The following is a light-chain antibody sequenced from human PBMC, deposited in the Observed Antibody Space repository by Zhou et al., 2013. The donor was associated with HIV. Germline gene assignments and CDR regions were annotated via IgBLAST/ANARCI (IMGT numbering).Light chain of an antibody. V-gene: IGKV3-20*01. CDR1: QNVSISY. CDR2: GGA. CDR3: QQYHNWYT. Sequence: PGERATLSCRASQNVSISYLAWYQHKPGRSPRLVIYGGARRATGIPGRFSASGSGTDFTLTISSLEPEDFAVYYCQQYHNWYTFGQGTKLEIK. J-gene: IGKJ2*01.